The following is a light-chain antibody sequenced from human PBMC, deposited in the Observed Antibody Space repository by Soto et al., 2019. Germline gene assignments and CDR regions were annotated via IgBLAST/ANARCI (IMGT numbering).Light chain of an antibody. Sequence: EIVLTQSPGTLSLSPGERVTLSCRASQSVSSSSFAWYQQKPGQAPRLLIQGACSRATGIPDRFSGSGSGTDFTLTISRLEPEDVAVYYCQQYGSSPRTFGQGTKVEVK. CDR2: GAC. V-gene: IGKV3-20*01. J-gene: IGKJ1*01. CDR1: QSVSSSS. CDR3: QQYGSSPRT.